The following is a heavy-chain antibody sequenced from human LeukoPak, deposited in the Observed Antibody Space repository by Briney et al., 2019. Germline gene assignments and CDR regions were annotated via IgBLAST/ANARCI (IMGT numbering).Heavy chain of an antibody. D-gene: IGHD3-10*01. V-gene: IGHV1-18*01. J-gene: IGHJ6*03. CDR2: ISPYKDTP. CDR3: ARADGGYYYYYMDV. CDR1: GYTFNGYG. Sequence: ASVTVSCKASGYTFNGYGINWVRQAPGQGLEWLGWISPYKDTPYYTQQVQGRVTLTIDTSTSTAHMELRSLRSDDTAVYYCARADGGYYYYYMDVWGKGTTVTVSS.